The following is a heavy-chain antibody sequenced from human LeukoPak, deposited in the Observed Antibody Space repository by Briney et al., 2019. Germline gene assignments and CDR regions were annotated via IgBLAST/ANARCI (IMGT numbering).Heavy chain of an antibody. CDR1: GGSISRYY. Sequence: SETLSLTCTVSGGSISRYYWSWIRQPPGKGLEWIGYIYYSGSTNYNPSLKSRVTISVDTSKNQCSLELSSVTAADTAVYYCAGKTYYDFWSGSSRGSWFDPWGQGTLVTVSS. J-gene: IGHJ5*02. CDR3: AGKTYYDFWSGSSRGSWFDP. V-gene: IGHV4-59*08. CDR2: IYYSGST. D-gene: IGHD3-3*01.